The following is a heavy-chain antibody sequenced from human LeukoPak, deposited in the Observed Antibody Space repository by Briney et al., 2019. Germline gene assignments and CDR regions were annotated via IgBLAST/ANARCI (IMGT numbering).Heavy chain of an antibody. Sequence: SETLSLTCTVSGGYISGFYWSWIRQPPGKGLEWIGYIYNRGNTNYNPSLESRVTISVDTSKNQFSLKVNSVTAADTAVYYCARGRDTVSTPFDYWGQGTLVTVSS. J-gene: IGHJ4*02. V-gene: IGHV4-59*01. CDR3: ARGRDTVSTPFDY. CDR2: IYNRGNT. CDR1: GGYISGFY. D-gene: IGHD2-15*01.